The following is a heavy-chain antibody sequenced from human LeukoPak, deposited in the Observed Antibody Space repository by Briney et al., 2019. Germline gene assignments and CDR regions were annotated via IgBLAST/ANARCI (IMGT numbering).Heavy chain of an antibody. Sequence: SETLSLTCTVSGGSISSSSYYWGWIRQPPEKGLEWIGSSYCSGSTYYRPPRKSRVTISVDTPRNQFSLKLSSVTATDTAENSCARVVGLELPSLVLNWFEPRGQRTLVTVSS. CDR3: ARVVGLELPSLVLNWFEP. CDR2: SYCSGST. D-gene: IGHD1-26*01. J-gene: IGHJ5*02. V-gene: IGHV4-39*07. CDR1: GGSISSSSYY.